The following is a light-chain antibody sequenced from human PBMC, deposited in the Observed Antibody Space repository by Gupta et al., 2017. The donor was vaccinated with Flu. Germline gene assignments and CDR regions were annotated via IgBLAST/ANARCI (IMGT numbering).Light chain of an antibody. CDR2: DGS. CDR3: CSYAGSYTPWV. CDR1: SSDVGGYNY. Sequence: QSALTQPRSVSGSPGQSVTISCTGTSSDVGGYNYVSWYQQHPGKAPKLMIYDGSKRPSGVPDRFSGSKSGNTASLTISGLQAEDEADYYCCSYAGSYTPWVFGGGTKLTVL. J-gene: IGLJ3*02. V-gene: IGLV2-11*01.